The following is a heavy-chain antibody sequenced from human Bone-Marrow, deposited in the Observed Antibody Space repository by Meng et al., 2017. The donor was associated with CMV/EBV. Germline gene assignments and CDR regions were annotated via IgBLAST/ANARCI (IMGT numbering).Heavy chain of an antibody. CDR3: ARADIVVVPAAKYNWFDP. CDR1: GYSISSGYY. V-gene: IGHV4-38-2*02. CDR2: IYHSGST. Sequence: SEPLSLTCTVSGYSISSGYYWGWIRQPPGKGLEWIGSIYHSGSTYYNPSLKSRVTISVDTSKNQFSLKLSSVTAADTAVYYCARADIVVVPAAKYNWFDPWGQGTLVTVSS. J-gene: IGHJ5*02. D-gene: IGHD2-2*01.